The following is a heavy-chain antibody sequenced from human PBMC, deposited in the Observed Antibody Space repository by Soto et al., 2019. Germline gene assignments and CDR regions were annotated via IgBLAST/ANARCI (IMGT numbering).Heavy chain of an antibody. CDR2: ISAGGDGA. V-gene: IGHV3-23*01. CDR3: AGDMGWSLP. Sequence: EVQLLESGGGLVQPGGALRLSCAASGFTFSSHAMSWVRQAPGKGLAWVSSISAGGDGAYYADSVKGRFTISRANSNNTLSLQMYSLRIEATAVYYCAGDMGWSLPLGKRTLITVSS. J-gene: IGHJ5*02. CDR1: GFTFSSHA. D-gene: IGHD3-3*01.